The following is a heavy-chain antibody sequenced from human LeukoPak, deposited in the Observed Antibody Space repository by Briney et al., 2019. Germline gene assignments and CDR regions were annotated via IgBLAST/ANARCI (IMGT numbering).Heavy chain of an antibody. J-gene: IGHJ6*02. Sequence: GGSLRLSCAASGFTVSSNYMSWVRQAPGKGLEWVSVIYSGGSTYYADSVKGRFTISRDNSKNTLYLQMNSLGAEDTAVYYCARDDYYGSGYYYGMDVWGQGTTVTVSS. V-gene: IGHV3-66*02. CDR3: ARDDYYGSGYYYGMDV. CDR1: GFTVSSNY. CDR2: IYSGGST. D-gene: IGHD3-10*01.